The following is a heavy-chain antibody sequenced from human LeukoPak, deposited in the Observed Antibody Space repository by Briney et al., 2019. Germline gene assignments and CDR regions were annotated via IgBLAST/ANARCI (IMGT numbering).Heavy chain of an antibody. D-gene: IGHD3-9*01. CDR2: ISAYNGNT. J-gene: IGHJ6*02. CDR1: GYTFTSYG. V-gene: IGHV1-18*01. Sequence: GASVKVSCKASGYTFTSYGISWVRQAPGQGLEWMGWISAYNGNTNYAQKLQGRVTMTTDPSTSTAYMELRSLRSDDTAVYYCARAELLRYFDWLPRYYYYGMDVWGQGTTVTVSS. CDR3: ARAELLRYFDWLPRYYYYGMDV.